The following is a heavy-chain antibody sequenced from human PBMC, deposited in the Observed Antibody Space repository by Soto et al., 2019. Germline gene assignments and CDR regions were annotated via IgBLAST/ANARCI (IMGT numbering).Heavy chain of an antibody. CDR2: MYHSGAT. CDR1: GASINTAGYS. J-gene: IGHJ4*02. Sequence: PSETLSLTCAVSGASINTAGYSWTWIRQPPGKGLEWIGYMYHSGATTYNPSLQSRVTISGDGSKNQFSLRLTSVTAADTATYYCARVYDSSGYFIDYWGPGTLVTVSS. D-gene: IGHD3-22*01. V-gene: IGHV4-30-2*01. CDR3: ARVYDSSGYFIDY.